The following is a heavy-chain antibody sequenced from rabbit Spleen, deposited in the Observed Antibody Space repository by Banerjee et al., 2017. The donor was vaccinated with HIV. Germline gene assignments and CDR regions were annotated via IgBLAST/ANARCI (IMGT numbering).Heavy chain of an antibody. Sequence: QEQLVESGGGLVKPEGSLQLSCTASGFSFSNKAVLCWVRQAPGKGLEWIACIDTNDGDTDYANWPKGRFTISKTSSTTVTLQMTSLTAADTATYFCARGSAAMTMLITGYYLGLWGPGTLVTVS. CDR3: ARGSAAMTMLITGYYLGL. CDR2: IDTNDGDT. J-gene: IGHJ4*01. V-gene: IGHV1S45*01. CDR1: GFSFSNKAV. D-gene: IGHD2-1*01.